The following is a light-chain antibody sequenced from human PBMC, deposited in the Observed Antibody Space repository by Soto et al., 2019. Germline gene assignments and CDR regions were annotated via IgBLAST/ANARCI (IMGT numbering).Light chain of an antibody. CDR1: QGISSY. CDR3: QQANSFPLT. J-gene: IGKJ4*01. Sequence: AIRMTQSPSSFSASTGDRVTITCRASQGISSYLAWYQQKPGKAPKLLIYAASTLQSGVPSRFSGSGSGTDFTLTISCLQSEDFAVYYCQQANSFPLTFGGGTKVDIK. CDR2: AAS. V-gene: IGKV1-8*01.